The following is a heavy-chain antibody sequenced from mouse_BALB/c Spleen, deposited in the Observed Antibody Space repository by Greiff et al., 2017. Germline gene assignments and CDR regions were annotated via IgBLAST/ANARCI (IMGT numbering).Heavy chain of an antibody. D-gene: IGHD3-1*01. CDR3: ARHTARVYAMDY. CDR1: GFTFSSYG. J-gene: IGHJ4*01. Sequence: EVLLVESGGDLVKPGGSLKLSCAASGFTFSSYGMSWVRQTPDKRLEWVATISSGGSYTYYPDSVKGRFTISRDNAKNTLYLQMSSLKSEDTAIYYCARHTARVYAMDYWGQGTSVTVSS. V-gene: IGHV5-6*01. CDR2: ISSGGSYT.